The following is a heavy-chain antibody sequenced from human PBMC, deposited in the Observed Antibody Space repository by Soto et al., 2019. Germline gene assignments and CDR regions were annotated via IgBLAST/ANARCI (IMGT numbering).Heavy chain of an antibody. Sequence: GGSLRLSCAASGFTFGTYAMNWVRQAPGKGLEWVSSTPGSGGSAYYADSVRGRFTISRDNSKNTVYLQLDSLRPEDSAIYYCAKGGSSGWFYFDSWGQGTQVTAPQ. CDR3: AKGGSSGWFYFDS. J-gene: IGHJ4*02. D-gene: IGHD6-19*01. V-gene: IGHV3-23*01. CDR2: TPGSGGSA. CDR1: GFTFGTYA.